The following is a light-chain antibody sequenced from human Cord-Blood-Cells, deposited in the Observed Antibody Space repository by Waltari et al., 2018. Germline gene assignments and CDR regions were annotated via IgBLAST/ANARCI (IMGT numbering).Light chain of an antibody. CDR2: GNS. V-gene: IGLV1-40*01. Sequence: SVLTQPPSVSGATGQRVTISCTGSSSNIGAGYDVHWYQQLPGTAPKHLIYGNSNRPSGVPDRFSDSKSVTSASLAITGLQAEDEADYYCQSYDSSLSGYVFGTGTNVTVL. J-gene: IGLJ1*01. CDR3: QSYDSSLSGYV. CDR1: SSNIGAGYD.